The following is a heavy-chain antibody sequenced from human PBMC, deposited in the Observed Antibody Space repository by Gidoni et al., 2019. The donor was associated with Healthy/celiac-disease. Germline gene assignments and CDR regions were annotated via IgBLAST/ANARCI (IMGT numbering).Heavy chain of an antibody. V-gene: IGHV4-39*01. CDR2: IYYSGST. CDR3: ARFPIAVAGTDH. D-gene: IGHD6-19*01. J-gene: IGHJ4*02. Sequence: QLQLQESGPGLVKPSETLSLTCTVSGGSISSSSYYWGWIRQPPGKGLEWIGSIYYSGSTYYNPSLKSRVTISVDTSKNQFSLKLSSVTAADTAVYYCARFPIAVAGTDHWGQGTLVTVSS. CDR1: GGSISSSSYY.